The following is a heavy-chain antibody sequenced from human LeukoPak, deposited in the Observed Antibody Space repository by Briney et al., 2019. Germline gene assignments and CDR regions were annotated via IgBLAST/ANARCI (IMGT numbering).Heavy chain of an antibody. CDR1: GGSISSCY. Sequence: SETLSLTCTVSGGSISSCYWSWIRQPPGKGLEWIGYIYYSGSTYYNPSLRSRVTISVDTSKNQFSLKLSSVTAADTAVYYCARSSEGRYYYDSSGFSYYYYYMDVWGKGTTVTIS. J-gene: IGHJ6*03. D-gene: IGHD3-22*01. V-gene: IGHV4-59*01. CDR2: IYYSGST. CDR3: ARSSEGRYYYDSSGFSYYYYYMDV.